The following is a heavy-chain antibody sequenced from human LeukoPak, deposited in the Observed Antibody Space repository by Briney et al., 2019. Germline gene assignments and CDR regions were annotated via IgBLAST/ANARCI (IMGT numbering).Heavy chain of an antibody. J-gene: IGHJ4*02. CDR2: IYTSGST. V-gene: IGHV4-61*02. D-gene: IGHD1-26*01. Sequence: PSQTLSLTCTVSGGSISSGSYYWSWIRQPAGKGLEWIGRIYTSGSTNYNPSLKSRVTISVDTSKNQFSLKLSSVTAADTAVYYCARVEWEVFVDYWGQGTLVTVSS. CDR1: GGSISSGSYY. CDR3: ARVEWEVFVDY.